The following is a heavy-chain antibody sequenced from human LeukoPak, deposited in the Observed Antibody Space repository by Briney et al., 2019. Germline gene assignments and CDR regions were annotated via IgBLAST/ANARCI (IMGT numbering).Heavy chain of an antibody. CDR1: GFTFSSYS. CDR2: ISSSSSYI. CDR3: AKGAKYYDILTGYFDY. Sequence: GGSLRLSCAASGFTFSSYSMNWVRQAPGKGLEWVSSISSSSSYIYYADSVKGRFTISRDNAKNSLYLQMNSLRAEDTAVYYCAKGAKYYDILTGYFDYWGQGTLVTVSS. V-gene: IGHV3-21*01. D-gene: IGHD3-9*01. J-gene: IGHJ4*02.